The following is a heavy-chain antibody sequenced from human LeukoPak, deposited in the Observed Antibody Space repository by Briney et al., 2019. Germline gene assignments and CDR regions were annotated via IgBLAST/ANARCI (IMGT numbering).Heavy chain of an antibody. J-gene: IGHJ4*02. CDR1: GGSISSSSYY. D-gene: IGHD2-2*01. CDR3: ARADSTSRGGDY. CDR2: IYYSGST. Sequence: SETLSLTCTVSGGSISSSSYYWGWLRQPPGKGLEWIGSIYYSGSTYYNPSLKSRVSISVDPSKNQFSLRLHSVTAADTGVYFCARADSTSRGGDYWGQGTLVTVSS. V-gene: IGHV4-39*07.